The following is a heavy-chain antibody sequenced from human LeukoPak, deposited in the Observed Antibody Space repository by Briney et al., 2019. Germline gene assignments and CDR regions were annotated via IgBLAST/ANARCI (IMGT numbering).Heavy chain of an antibody. CDR1: GFTFSNHN. CDR3: TTDYVWGSYEVY. D-gene: IGHD3-16*01. Sequence: GGSLRLSCAASGFTFSNHNMDWVRQLPGKGLEWVGRIKSKTDGGTRDYAAPVKGRFTISRHDSKNTLYLQMNSLKTEDTGIYYCTTDYVWGSYEVYWGQGTLVTVSS. CDR2: IKSKTDGGTR. J-gene: IGHJ4*02. V-gene: IGHV3-15*01.